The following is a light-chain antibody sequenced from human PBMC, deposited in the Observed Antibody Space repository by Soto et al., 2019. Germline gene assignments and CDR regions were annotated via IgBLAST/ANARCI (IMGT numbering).Light chain of an antibody. Sequence: DIQMTQSPSSLSASVGDRVTITCRASQSISSYLNWYQQKPGKVPKLLIYAASSLQSGVPSRFSGSGSGTDFTLTISSLQPEDFATYYCQQSYSTPWAVGQGTKVDIK. V-gene: IGKV1-39*01. CDR3: QQSYSTPWA. CDR1: QSISSY. J-gene: IGKJ1*01. CDR2: AAS.